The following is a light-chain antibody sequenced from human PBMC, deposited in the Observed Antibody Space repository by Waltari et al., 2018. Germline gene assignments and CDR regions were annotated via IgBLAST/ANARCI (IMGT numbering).Light chain of an antibody. Sequence: VILTQSPATLSLSPGERATLPCRASQSVSSYLAWYQQKPGQAPRLLSYGASSRATGIPDRFSGSGSGTEFTLTISSLEPEDFAVYYCQKYSSSPYSFGQGTKVEIK. CDR2: GAS. V-gene: IGKV3-20*01. J-gene: IGKJ2*03. CDR3: QKYSSSPYS. CDR1: QSVSSY.